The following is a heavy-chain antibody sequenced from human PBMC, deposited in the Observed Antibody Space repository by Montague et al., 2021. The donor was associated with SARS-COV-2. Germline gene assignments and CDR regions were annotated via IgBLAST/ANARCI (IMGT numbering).Heavy chain of an antibody. CDR2: TFYRSKWYN. CDR1: GDSVSSNTAA. D-gene: IGHD6-13*01. V-gene: IGHV6-1*01. J-gene: IGHJ3*02. CDR3: ARDSRNWYGPIGFDI. Sequence: CAISGDSVSSNTAAWNWIRQSPSRGLVWLGRTFYRSKWYNEFAEPVKSRISINADTSKNEVSLQLKYVTPEDTAMYYCARDSRNWYGPIGFDIWGQGTVVTVS.